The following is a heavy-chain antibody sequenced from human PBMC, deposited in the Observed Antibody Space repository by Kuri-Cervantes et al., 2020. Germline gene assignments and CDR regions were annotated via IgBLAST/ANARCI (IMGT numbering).Heavy chain of an antibody. CDR3: ARARYSSTSCYVT. CDR1: GFTVSSNY. D-gene: IGHD2-2*01. V-gene: IGHV3-53*01. Sequence: GESLKISCAASGFTVSSNYMSWVRQAPGKGLEWVSVIYSSGSTYYADSVKGRFTISRDNSKNTLYLQMNSLRAEDTAVYYCARARYSSTSCYVTWGQGTLVTVSS. CDR2: IYSSGST. J-gene: IGHJ5*02.